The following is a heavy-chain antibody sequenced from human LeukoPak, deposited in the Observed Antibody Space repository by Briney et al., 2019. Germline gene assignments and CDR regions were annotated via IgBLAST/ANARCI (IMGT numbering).Heavy chain of an antibody. D-gene: IGHD3-10*01. CDR2: IYYSGST. CDR3: ARSDGYGLIGI. V-gene: IGHV4-39*07. Sequence: SETLSLTCTVSGGSISSSSYYWGWIRQPPGKGLEWIGSIYYSGSTYYNPSLKSRVTISVDTSKNQFSLNLSSVTAADTAVYYCARSDGYGLIGIWGQGTMVTVSS. J-gene: IGHJ3*02. CDR1: GGSISSSSYY.